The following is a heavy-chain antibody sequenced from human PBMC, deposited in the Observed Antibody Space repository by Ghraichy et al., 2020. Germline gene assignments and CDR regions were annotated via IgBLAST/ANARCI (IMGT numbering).Heavy chain of an antibody. J-gene: IGHJ5*02. CDR3: ARGIAAAGRGNWFDP. Sequence: SETLSLTCTVSGGSVSSGSYYWSWIRQPPGKGLEWIGYIYYSGSTNYNPSLKSRVTISVDTSKNQFSLKLSSVTAADTAVYYCARGIAAAGRGNWFDPWGQGTLVTVSS. D-gene: IGHD6-13*01. CDR2: IYYSGST. CDR1: GGSVSSGSYY. V-gene: IGHV4-61*01.